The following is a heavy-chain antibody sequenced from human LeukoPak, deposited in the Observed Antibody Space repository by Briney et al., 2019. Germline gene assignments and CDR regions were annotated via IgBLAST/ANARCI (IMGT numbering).Heavy chain of an antibody. J-gene: IGHJ4*02. D-gene: IGHD5-18*01. CDR1: GGSISSSSYY. CDR2: IYYSGST. Sequence: PSETLSLTCTVSGGSISSSSYYSGWIRQPPGKGLEWIRSIYYSGSTYCNPSLKSRVTISVDTSKNQFSLKLSSVTAADTAVYYRANGYSYAPSLEEYFDYWGQGTLVTVSS. CDR3: ANGYSYAPSLEEYFDY. V-gene: IGHV4-39*01.